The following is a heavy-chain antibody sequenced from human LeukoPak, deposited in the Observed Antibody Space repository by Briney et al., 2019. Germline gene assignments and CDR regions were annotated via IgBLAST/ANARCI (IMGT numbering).Heavy chain of an antibody. CDR3: AKDGVSSGDIDY. CDR2: ISGSGGGT. V-gene: IGHV3-23*01. CDR1: GFTFSSYA. D-gene: IGHD3-22*01. J-gene: IGHJ4*02. Sequence: PGGSLRLSCAASGFTFSSYAMSWVRQAPGKGLEWVSAISGSGGGTYYADSVKGRFTISRDNSKNTLYLQMNSPRAEDTAVYYCAKDGVSSGDIDYWGQGTLVTVSS.